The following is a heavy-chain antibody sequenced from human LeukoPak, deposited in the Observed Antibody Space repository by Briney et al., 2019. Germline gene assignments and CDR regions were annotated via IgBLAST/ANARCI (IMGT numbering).Heavy chain of an antibody. CDR3: TAAGQT. V-gene: IGHV3-23*01. Sequence: PGGSLRLSCAASGFTFSSYAMTWVRQAPGKGLEWVSTISGASGATYYADSVKGRFAISRDNSKNTLYLQMNSLKIEDTAVYYCTAAGQTGGQGTLVTVSS. D-gene: IGHD6-13*01. CDR2: ISGASGAT. J-gene: IGHJ4*02. CDR1: GFTFSSYA.